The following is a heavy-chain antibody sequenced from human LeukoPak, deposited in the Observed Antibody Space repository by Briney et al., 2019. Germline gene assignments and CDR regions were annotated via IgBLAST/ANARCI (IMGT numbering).Heavy chain of an antibody. V-gene: IGHV4-61*02. CDR2: IYTSGNT. Sequence: SETLSLTCTVSGGSISSGSYYWSWIGQPAGKGLDWIGRIYTSGNTNYNPSLKSRVIISVDTSKNQFSLKLSSVTAADTAVYYCARVPRSYRDAFDIWGQGTMVTVSS. CDR3: ARVPRSYRDAFDI. CDR1: GGSISSGSYY. J-gene: IGHJ3*02. D-gene: IGHD1-26*01.